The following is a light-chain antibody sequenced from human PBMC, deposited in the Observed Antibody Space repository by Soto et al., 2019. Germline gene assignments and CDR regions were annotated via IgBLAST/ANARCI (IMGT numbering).Light chain of an antibody. V-gene: IGKV3-11*01. CDR1: QSVGRY. Sequence: EIVLTQSPATLSLSPGERATLSCRASQSVGRYLAWYQQKPGQAPRLLIYDAYNRATGIQARFSGSGSGTEFTLTIRSLQSEDFAVYYCKQYNNWPWTFGQGTKVDNK. CDR2: DAY. J-gene: IGKJ1*01. CDR3: KQYNNWPWT.